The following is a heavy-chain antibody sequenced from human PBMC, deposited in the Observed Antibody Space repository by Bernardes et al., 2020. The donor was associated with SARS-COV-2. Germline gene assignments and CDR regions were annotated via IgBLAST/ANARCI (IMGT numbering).Heavy chain of an antibody. CDR2: IWYDGSNK. CDR3: AREQLWDDICLDY. J-gene: IGHJ4*02. Sequence: GGSLRLSCAASGFTFSSYGMHWVRQAPGKGLEWVAVIWYDGSNKYYADSVKGRFTISRDNSKNTLYLQMNSLRAEDTAVYYCAREQLWDDICLDYWGQGTLVTVSS. D-gene: IGHD5-18*01. CDR1: GFTFSSYG. V-gene: IGHV3-33*01.